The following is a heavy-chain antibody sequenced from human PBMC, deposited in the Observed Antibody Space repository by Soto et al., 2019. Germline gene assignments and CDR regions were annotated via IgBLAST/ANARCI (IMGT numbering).Heavy chain of an antibody. CDR2: ISYDGSNK. CDR1: GFTFSSYG. CDR3: AKGTAAAVDYFDY. J-gene: IGHJ4*02. V-gene: IGHV3-30*18. Sequence: GGSLRLSCAASGFTFSSYGMHWVRQAPGKGLEWVAVISYDGSNKYYADSVKGRFTISRDNSKNTLYLQMNSLRAEDTAVYYCAKGTAAAVDYFDYWGQGTLVTVS. D-gene: IGHD6-13*01.